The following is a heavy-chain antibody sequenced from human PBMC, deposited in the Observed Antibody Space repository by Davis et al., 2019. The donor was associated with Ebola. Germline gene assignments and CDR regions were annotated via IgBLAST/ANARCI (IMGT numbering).Heavy chain of an antibody. CDR3: ARDVTMIVGGWFDP. D-gene: IGHD3-22*01. J-gene: IGHJ5*02. CDR2: HLPILGIA. CDR1: LGTFSSYL. V-gene: IGHV1-69*04. Sequence: SSVNVSLMSSLGTFSSYLSSWARQAPGQALEWMGRHLPILGIANYAHKFQGRVTITVDKSTSTAYMELSSLRSDDTAVYYCARDVTMIVGGWFDPWGQGTLVTVSS.